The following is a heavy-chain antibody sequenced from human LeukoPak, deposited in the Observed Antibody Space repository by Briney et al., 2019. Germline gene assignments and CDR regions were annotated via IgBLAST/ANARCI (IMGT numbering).Heavy chain of an antibody. D-gene: IGHD5-24*01. Sequence: SVKVSCKAPGSTSFNSAVQWVRQARGQRLEWIGWIVVGSGYTSYSQRLQGRVSISRDIATSTAYMELSSLTSEDTAVYYCVADHPNYGYWGQRTLVTVSS. CDR2: IVVGSGYT. J-gene: IGHJ4*02. CDR1: GSTSFNSA. CDR3: VADHPNYGY. V-gene: IGHV1-58*01.